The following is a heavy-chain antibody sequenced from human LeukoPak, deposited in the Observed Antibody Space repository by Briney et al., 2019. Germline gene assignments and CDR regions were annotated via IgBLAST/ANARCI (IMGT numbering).Heavy chain of an antibody. J-gene: IGHJ6*03. CDR1: GGTFSSYA. D-gene: IGHD6-6*01. CDR3: ARDRGGSSIAARNYYYYYMDV. Sequence: SVKVSRKASGGTFSSYAISWVRQAPGQGLEWMGGIIPIFGTANYAQKFQGRVTITADKSTSTAYMELSSLRSEDTAVYYCARDRGGSSIAARNYYYYYMDVWGKGTTVTVSS. CDR2: IIPIFGTA. V-gene: IGHV1-69*06.